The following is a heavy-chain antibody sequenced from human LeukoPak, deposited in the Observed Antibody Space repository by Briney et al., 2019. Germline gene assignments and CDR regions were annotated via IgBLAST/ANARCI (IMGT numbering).Heavy chain of an antibody. J-gene: IGHJ6*02. CDR1: GFTFSSYS. D-gene: IGHD2-15*01. Sequence: PGGSLRLSCAASGFTFSSYSMNWVRQAPGKGLEWVSSISSSSSYIYYADSVKGRFTISRDNAKNSLYLQMNSLRAEDTAVYYCARDQRYCSGGSCYSKPYYYGMDVWGQGTTVTVSS. CDR3: ARDQRYCSGGSCYSKPYYYGMDV. V-gene: IGHV3-21*01. CDR2: ISSSSSYI.